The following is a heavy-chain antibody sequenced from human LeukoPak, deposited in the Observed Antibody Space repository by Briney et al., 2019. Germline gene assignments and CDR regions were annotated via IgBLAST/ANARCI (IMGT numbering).Heavy chain of an antibody. CDR1: GYTFTSYG. J-gene: IGHJ5*02. V-gene: IGHV1-18*01. D-gene: IGHD6-13*01. CDR3: ARFFSTSRAAGSYNWFDP. Sequence: ASVKVSCKASGYTFTSYGISWVRQAPGQGLEWMGWISAYNGNTNYAQKLQGRVTMTTDTSTSTAYMELRSLRSDDTAVYYCARFFSTSRAAGSYNWFDPWGQGTLVTVSS. CDR2: ISAYNGNT.